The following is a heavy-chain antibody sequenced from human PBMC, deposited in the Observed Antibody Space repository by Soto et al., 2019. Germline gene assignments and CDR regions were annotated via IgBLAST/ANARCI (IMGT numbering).Heavy chain of an antibody. V-gene: IGHV3-30*18. Sequence: GGSLRLSCAASGFTFSIYGMHWVRQAPGKGLEWVAVTSYDGSKKYYADSVKGRFTISRDNSKNTLDLQMDSLRAEDTAVYYCAKGHGPLEYYFDYWGQGALVTVSS. J-gene: IGHJ4*02. CDR1: GFTFSIYG. CDR2: TSYDGSKK. CDR3: AKGHGPLEYYFDY.